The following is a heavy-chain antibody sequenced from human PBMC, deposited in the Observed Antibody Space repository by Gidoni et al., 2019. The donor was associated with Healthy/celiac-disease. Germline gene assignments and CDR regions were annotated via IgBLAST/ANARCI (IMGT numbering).Heavy chain of an antibody. D-gene: IGHD3-16*01. V-gene: IGHV4-34*01. CDR1: GGSFSGYY. J-gene: IGHJ4*02. CDR2: INHSGST. CDR3: ARGWGLEE. Sequence: QVQLQQWGAGLLKPSETLSLTCAVYGGSFSGYYWSWIRQPPGKGLEWIGEINHSGSTNYNPSLKSRVTISVDTSKNQFSLKLSSVTAADTAVYYCARGWGLEEWGQGTLVTVSS.